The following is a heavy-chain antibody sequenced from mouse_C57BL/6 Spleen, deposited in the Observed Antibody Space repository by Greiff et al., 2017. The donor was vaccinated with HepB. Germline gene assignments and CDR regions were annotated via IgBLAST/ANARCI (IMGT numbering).Heavy chain of an antibody. CDR2: ISDGGSYT. D-gene: IGHD1-1*01. CDR3: AREGKITTVVGDFDV. J-gene: IGHJ1*03. CDR1: GFTFSSYA. Sequence: EVNVVESGGGLVKPGGSLKLSCAASGFTFSSYAMSWVRQTPEKRLEWVATISDGGSYTYYPDNVKGRFTISRDNAKNNLYLQMSHLKSEDTAMYYCAREGKITTVVGDFDVWGTGTTVTVSS. V-gene: IGHV5-4*01.